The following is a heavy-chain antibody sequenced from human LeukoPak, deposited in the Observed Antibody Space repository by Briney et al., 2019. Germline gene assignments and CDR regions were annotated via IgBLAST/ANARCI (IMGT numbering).Heavy chain of an antibody. J-gene: IGHJ6*02. Sequence: GASVKVSCKASGYTFTSYGISWVRQAPGQGLEWMGWISAYNGNTNYAQKLQGRVTMTTDTSTSTAYMELRSLRSDDTAVYYCARGEDIVATVSDYYYYYGMDVWGQGTTVTVSS. CDR3: ARGEDIVATVSDYYYYYGMDV. CDR2: ISAYNGNT. D-gene: IGHD5-12*01. V-gene: IGHV1-18*01. CDR1: GYTFTSYG.